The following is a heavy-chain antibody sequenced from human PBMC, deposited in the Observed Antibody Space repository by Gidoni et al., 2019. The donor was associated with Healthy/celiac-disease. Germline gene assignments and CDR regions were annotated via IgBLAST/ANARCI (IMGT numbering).Heavy chain of an antibody. Sequence: QVQLQQWGAGLLKPSETLSLTCAVYGGSFSGYYWSWIRQPPGKGLELIWEINHSGSTNYNPSLKSRVTISVDTSKNQFSLKLSSVTAADTAVYYCARRSSGWRFDYWGQGTLVTVSS. CDR1: GGSFSGYY. CDR2: INHSGST. CDR3: ARRSSGWRFDY. J-gene: IGHJ4*02. V-gene: IGHV4-34*01. D-gene: IGHD6-19*01.